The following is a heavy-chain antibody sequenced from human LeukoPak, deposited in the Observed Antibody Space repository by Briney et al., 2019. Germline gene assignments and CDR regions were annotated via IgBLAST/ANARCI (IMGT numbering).Heavy chain of an antibody. CDR1: GGSFSGYY. CDR3: ARDYGDYFDY. CDR2: INHSGST. V-gene: IGHV4-34*01. Sequence: SETLSLTCAVYGGSFSGYYWSWIRQPPGKGLEWIGEINHSGSTNYNPSLKSRVTISVDTSKNQFSLKLSSVTAADTAVYYCARDYGDYFDYWGQGTLVTVSS. J-gene: IGHJ4*02. D-gene: IGHD4-17*01.